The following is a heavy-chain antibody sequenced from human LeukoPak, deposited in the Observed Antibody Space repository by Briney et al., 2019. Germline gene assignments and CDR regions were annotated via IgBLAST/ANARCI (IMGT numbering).Heavy chain of an antibody. CDR3: ARDSLGYGDIDY. D-gene: IGHD4-17*01. V-gene: IGHV4-30-4*01. CDR1: GGSISSGDYY. Sequence: PSETLSLTCTVSGGSISSGDYYWSWIRQPPGKGLEWIGYISYIGRTYYSPSLKSRLTISVDKSMNQFSLQLSSVTAADTAVYYCARDSLGYGDIDYWGQEPWSPSPQ. CDR2: ISYIGRT. J-gene: IGHJ4*01.